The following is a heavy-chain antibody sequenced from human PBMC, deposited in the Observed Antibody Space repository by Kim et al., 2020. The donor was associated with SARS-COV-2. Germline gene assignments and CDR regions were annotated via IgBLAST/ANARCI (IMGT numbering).Heavy chain of an antibody. D-gene: IGHD3-22*01. V-gene: IGHV1-24*01. J-gene: IGHJ4*02. Sequence: TIYAQKFQGRVTMTEDTSTDTAYMELSSLRSEDTAVYYCATGSYDSSPNYWGQGTLVTVSS. CDR3: ATGSYDSSPNY. CDR2: T.